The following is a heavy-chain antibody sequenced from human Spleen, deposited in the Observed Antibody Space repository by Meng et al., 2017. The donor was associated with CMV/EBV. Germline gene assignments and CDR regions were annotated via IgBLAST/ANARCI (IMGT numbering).Heavy chain of an antibody. Sequence: GSLRLSCAVYGGSLTDYYWSWIRQSPEKGLEWIGDISHSGRTNYIPSLKSRVTISVDTSNNQFSPKVTSVTAADTAVYYCARGRTDFDSWGQGTLVTVSS. V-gene: IGHV4-34*01. CDR3: ARGRTDFDS. CDR2: ISHSGRT. J-gene: IGHJ4*02. CDR1: GGSLTDYY. D-gene: IGHD1-1*01.